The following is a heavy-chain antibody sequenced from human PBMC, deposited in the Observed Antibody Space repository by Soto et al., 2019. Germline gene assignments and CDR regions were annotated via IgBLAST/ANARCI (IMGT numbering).Heavy chain of an antibody. J-gene: IGHJ4*02. CDR2: VYHSGST. V-gene: IGHV4-59*01. CDR3: ARALEWLDEGGYFDY. CDR1: GASISSYY. Sequence: PSETLSLTCTVSGASISSYYWTWIRQPPGKGLEWIGYVYHSGSTNYNPSLKSRVTISVDTSKNQFSLKLSSVTAADTAVYYCARALEWLDEGGYFDYWGQGTQVTVSS. D-gene: IGHD6-19*01.